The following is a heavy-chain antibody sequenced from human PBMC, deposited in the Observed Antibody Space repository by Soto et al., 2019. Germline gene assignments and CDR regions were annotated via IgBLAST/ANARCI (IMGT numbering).Heavy chain of an antibody. Sequence: SETLSLTCTVSGGSISSDYWSWIRQPPGKGLEWIGYIHYSGSTNYNPSLKSRVTISVDTSKNQFSLRLSSVTAADTAVYYCARHETLHGDYDYSGQGTLVTVSS. CDR3: ARHETLHGDYDY. CDR1: GGSISSDY. J-gene: IGHJ4*02. V-gene: IGHV4-59*08. CDR2: IHYSGST. D-gene: IGHD4-17*01.